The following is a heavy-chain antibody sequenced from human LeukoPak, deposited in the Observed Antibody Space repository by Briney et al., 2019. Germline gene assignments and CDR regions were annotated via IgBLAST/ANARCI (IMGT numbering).Heavy chain of an antibody. CDR3: ARAGQGYCTSAGCFLSLDY. CDR1: GGSISSSNW. CDR2: IYHSGST. Sequence: SGTLSLTCAVSGGSISSSNWWSWARQPPGKGLGWIGEIYHSGSTNYNPSPKSRVTISVETSKNQFSLKLSAVTAADTAVYYCARAGQGYCTSAGCFLSLDYWGEGTLVTVS. D-gene: IGHD2-2*01. J-gene: IGHJ4*02. V-gene: IGHV4-4*02.